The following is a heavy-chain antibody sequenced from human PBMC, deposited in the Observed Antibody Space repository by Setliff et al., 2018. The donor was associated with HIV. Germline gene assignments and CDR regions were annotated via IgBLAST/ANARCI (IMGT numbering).Heavy chain of an antibody. CDR3: ARAAVAGPWRKLDY. CDR1: GGSLRSYV. D-gene: IGHD6-19*01. Sequence: VASVKVSCKASGGSLRSYVINWARQAPGQGLEWMGNTIPVFGRTNYAQRFQGRVTITTDKSTTTVFMEVTGLRSDDTAVYYCARAAVAGPWRKLDYWGQGTLVTVSS. CDR2: TIPVFGRT. J-gene: IGHJ4*02. V-gene: IGHV1-69*04.